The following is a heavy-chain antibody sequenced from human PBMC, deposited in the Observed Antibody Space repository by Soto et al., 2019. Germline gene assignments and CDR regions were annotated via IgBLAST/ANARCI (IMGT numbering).Heavy chain of an antibody. CDR2: ITSDGSST. V-gene: IGHV3-74*01. Sequence: EVQLVESGGGLVQPGGSLRLSCAASGFTFSGYWMHWVRQAPGKGLVWVSRITSDGSSTTYADSVKGRFTISRDNAKNTLFLQMNSLRAEDTAVYFCAREDYGDYEGSTDAFDFWGQGTMVTVSS. CDR1: GFTFSGYW. D-gene: IGHD4-17*01. J-gene: IGHJ3*01. CDR3: AREDYGDYEGSTDAFDF.